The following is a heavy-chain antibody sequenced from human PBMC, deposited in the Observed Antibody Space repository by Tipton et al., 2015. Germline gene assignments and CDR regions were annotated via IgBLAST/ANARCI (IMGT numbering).Heavy chain of an antibody. Sequence: TLSLTCDVSGYSISSGYYWSWIRQPPGKGLEWIGSIFHSGSTFYNPSLESRVTISVDTSKNQFSLKLSSVTAADTAVYYCARDLEHGMDVWGHGTTVTVSS. CDR2: IFHSGST. CDR3: ARDLEHGMDV. J-gene: IGHJ6*02. D-gene: IGHD5-24*01. V-gene: IGHV4-38-2*02. CDR1: GYSISSGYY.